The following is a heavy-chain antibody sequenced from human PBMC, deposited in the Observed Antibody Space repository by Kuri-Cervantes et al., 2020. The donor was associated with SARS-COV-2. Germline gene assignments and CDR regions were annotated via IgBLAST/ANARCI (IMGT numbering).Heavy chain of an antibody. D-gene: IGHD2-15*01. CDR3: ARGLTLGYCSGGSCDYYYYGMDV. CDR2: ISSSSSYT. Sequence: GGSLTLSSAAYGFTFSDYYMSWIRQAPGKWLEWVAYISSSSSYTSHADSVKGRFTISRDNAKNTLYLQMNSLRAEDTAVYYCARGLTLGYCSGGSCDYYYYGMDVWGQGTTVTVSS. CDR1: GFTFSDYY. J-gene: IGHJ6*02. V-gene: IGHV3-11*06.